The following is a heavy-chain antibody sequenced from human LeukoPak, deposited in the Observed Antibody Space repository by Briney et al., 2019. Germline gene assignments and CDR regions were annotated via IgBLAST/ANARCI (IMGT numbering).Heavy chain of an antibody. J-gene: IGHJ4*02. CDR2: IIPIFGTA. V-gene: IGHV1-69*01. CDR1: GGTFSSYA. Sequence: SVKVSCKASGGTFSSYAISWVRQAPGQGLEWMGGIIPIFGTANYAQKFQGRVTITADESTSTAYMELSSLRSEDTAVYYCASIGSGSYRNFDYWGQGTLVTVSS. D-gene: IGHD1-26*01. CDR3: ASIGSGSYRNFDY.